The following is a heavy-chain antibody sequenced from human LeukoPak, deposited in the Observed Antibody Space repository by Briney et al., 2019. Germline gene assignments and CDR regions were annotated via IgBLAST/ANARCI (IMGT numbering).Heavy chain of an antibody. V-gene: IGHV4-4*07. Sequence: SETLSLTCTVSGGSISSYYWSWIRQPAGQGLEWIGRIYTSGSTNYNPSLKSRVTMSVDTSKNQFSLKLSSVTAADTAVYYCASRYSYGFLDYWGQGTLVTVSS. CDR1: GGSISSYY. CDR2: IYTSGST. D-gene: IGHD5-18*01. CDR3: ASRYSYGFLDY. J-gene: IGHJ4*02.